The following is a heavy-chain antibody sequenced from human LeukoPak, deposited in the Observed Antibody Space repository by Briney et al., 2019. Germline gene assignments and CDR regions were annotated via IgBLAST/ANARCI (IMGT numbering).Heavy chain of an antibody. V-gene: IGHV3-21*01. CDR2: ISSSSSYI. CDR3: ARGIAAAGTTFDY. J-gene: IGHJ4*02. D-gene: IGHD6-13*01. CDR1: GFTFSSYS. Sequence: GGSLRLSYAASGFTFSSYSMNWVRQAPGKGLEWVSSISSSSSYIYYADSVKGRFTISRDNAKNSLYLQMNSLRAEDTAVYYCARGIAAAGTTFDYWGQGTLVTVSS.